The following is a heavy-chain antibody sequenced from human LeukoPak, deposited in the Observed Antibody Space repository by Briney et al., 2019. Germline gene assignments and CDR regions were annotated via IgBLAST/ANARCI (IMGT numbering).Heavy chain of an antibody. D-gene: IGHD6-6*01. CDR1: GYTFTSYD. V-gene: IGHV1-8*01. CDR3: ARCGIAARWFDP. J-gene: IGHJ5*02. CDR2: MNPNSGNT. Sequence: ASVKVSCKASGYTFTSYDINWVRQATGQGLEWMGWMNPNSGNTGYAQKFQGRVTMTRNTSISTAYMELSSLRSEDTAVYYCARCGIAARWFDPWGQGTLVTVSS.